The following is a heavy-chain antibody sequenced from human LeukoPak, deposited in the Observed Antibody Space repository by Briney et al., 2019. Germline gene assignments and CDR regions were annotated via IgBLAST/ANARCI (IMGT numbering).Heavy chain of an antibody. D-gene: IGHD5-18*01. CDR1: GGSISDKY. CDR3: ATVPGYSYGYGYFDY. Sequence: PSETLSLTCTVSGGSISDKYWSWIRQLPGKGLEWIGYIHYSGTTSYNPSLKSRVVIPVDTSKNQFSLKLNSVTAADTAMYYCATVPGYSYGYGYFDYWGQGTLVTVSS. J-gene: IGHJ4*02. V-gene: IGHV4-59*01. CDR2: IHYSGTT.